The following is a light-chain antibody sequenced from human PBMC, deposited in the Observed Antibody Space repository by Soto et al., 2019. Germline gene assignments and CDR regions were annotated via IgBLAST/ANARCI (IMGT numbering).Light chain of an antibody. J-gene: IGKJ1*01. V-gene: IGKV3-15*01. CDR2: AAS. CDR3: QQYNNWPKT. Sequence: EIVMTQSPATLSVSPGERATLSCRASQSVSSNLAWYQQKPGQAPRLLIYAASTRATGIPARFSGSESGTEFTLTISRLQSEDFAVYYCQQYNNWPKTFGQGTKVEIK. CDR1: QSVSSN.